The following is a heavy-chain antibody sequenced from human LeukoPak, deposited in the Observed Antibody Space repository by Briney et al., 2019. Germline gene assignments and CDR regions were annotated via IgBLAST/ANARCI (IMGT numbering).Heavy chain of an antibody. D-gene: IGHD5-12*01. CDR2: INHSGST. CDR1: GGTLSGYY. J-gene: IGHJ4*02. Sequence: SETLSLTCAVYGGTLSGYYLTWIRQPPGKGLEWIGEINHSGSTNYNPSLKSRVTISVDTSKNQFSLNLSSVTAADTAVYYCATVYSGYDVVGEDYWGQGTLVTVSS. V-gene: IGHV4-34*01. CDR3: ATVYSGYDVVGEDY.